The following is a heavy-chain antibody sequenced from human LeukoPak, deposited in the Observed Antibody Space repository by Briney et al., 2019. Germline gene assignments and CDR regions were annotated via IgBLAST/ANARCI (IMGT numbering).Heavy chain of an antibody. V-gene: IGHV4-59*01. D-gene: IGHD5-12*01. Sequence: SETLSLTCTVSGGSISTYYWSWIRQTPGKGLEWIGYIYYSGSTNYNPSLKSRVTISVDTSKNQFSLKLSSVTAADTAVYYCAREPTSGREPTSGRPLDYWGQRTLVTVSS. J-gene: IGHJ4*02. CDR2: IYYSGST. CDR3: AREPTSGREPTSGRPLDY. CDR1: GGSISTYY.